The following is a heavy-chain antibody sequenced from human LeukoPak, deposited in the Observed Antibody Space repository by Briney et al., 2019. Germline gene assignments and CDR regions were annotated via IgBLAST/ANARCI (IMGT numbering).Heavy chain of an antibody. Sequence: GGSLRLSCAASGFTFSSYSMNWVRQAPGKGLEWVSSISGSNSHIYYANSVKGRFTISRGNAQNSLYLQMNGLRAEDTAVYYCAKDLNAAAPGYWGQGTLVTVSS. CDR1: GFTFSSYS. CDR3: AKDLNAAAPGY. J-gene: IGHJ4*02. D-gene: IGHD6-13*01. V-gene: IGHV3-21*01. CDR2: ISGSNSHI.